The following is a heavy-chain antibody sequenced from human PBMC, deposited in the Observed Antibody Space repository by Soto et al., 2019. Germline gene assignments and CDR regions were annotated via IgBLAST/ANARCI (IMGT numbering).Heavy chain of an antibody. D-gene: IGHD3-22*01. CDR3: AKEIRLYYYDSSGIFDY. Sequence: PGGSLKLSCAASGFTFSSYAMSWVRQAPGKGLEWVSAISGSGGSTYYADSVKGRFTISRDNSKNTLYLQMNSLRAEDTAVYYCAKEIRLYYYDSSGIFDYWGQGTLVTVSS. CDR1: GFTFSSYA. J-gene: IGHJ4*02. CDR2: ISGSGGST. V-gene: IGHV3-23*01.